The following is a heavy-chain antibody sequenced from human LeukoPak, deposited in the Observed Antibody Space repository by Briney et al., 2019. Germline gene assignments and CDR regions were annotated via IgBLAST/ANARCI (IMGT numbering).Heavy chain of an antibody. V-gene: IGHV4-39*01. CDR2: IYYSGST. D-gene: IGHD6-19*01. J-gene: IGHJ4*02. Sequence: SETLSLTCTVSGGSISSGGYYWSWIRQHPGKGLEWIGSIYYSGSTYYNPSLKSRVTISVDTSKNQFSLKLSSVTAADTAVYYCARLGAVATFDYWGQGTLVTVSS. CDR3: ARLGAVATFDY. CDR1: GGSISSGGYY.